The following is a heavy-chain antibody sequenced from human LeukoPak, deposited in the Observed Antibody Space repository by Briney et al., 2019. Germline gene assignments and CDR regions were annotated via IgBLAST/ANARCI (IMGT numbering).Heavy chain of an antibody. CDR2: IYHSGST. Sequence: PSETLSPTCTVSGGSISSYYWSWIRQPPGKGLEWIGYIYHSGSTYYNPSLKSRVTISVDRSKNQLSLKLSSVTAADTAVYYCARVILTGYYGNWFDPWGQGTLVTVSS. CDR1: GGSISSYY. V-gene: IGHV4-59*12. CDR3: ARVILTGYYGNWFDP. D-gene: IGHD3-9*01. J-gene: IGHJ5*02.